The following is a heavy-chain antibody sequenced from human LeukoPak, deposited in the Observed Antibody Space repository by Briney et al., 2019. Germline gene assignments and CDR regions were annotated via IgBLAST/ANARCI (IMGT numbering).Heavy chain of an antibody. D-gene: IGHD6-13*01. J-gene: IGHJ4*02. CDR3: ARSGAAYSSSWYDY. CDR1: GGSISSYY. Sequence: PSETLSLTCTVSGGSISSYYWSWIRQPAGKGLEWIGRIYTSGSTNYNPSLKSRVTMSVDTSKNQFSLKLSSVTAADTAVYYCARSGAAYSSSWYDYWGQGTLVTVSS. CDR2: IYTSGST. V-gene: IGHV4-4*07.